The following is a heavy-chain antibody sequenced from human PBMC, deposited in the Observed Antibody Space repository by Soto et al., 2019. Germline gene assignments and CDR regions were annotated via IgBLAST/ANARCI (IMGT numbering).Heavy chain of an antibody. Sequence: SETLSLTCTVSGGSISGVGYYWGWIRQHPGKGLEWIGYIHHSGTTYYNPSLKSRLTISVDTSKTQFSLKLSPVTSADTAVNNCARPWTAGAGWAICFHLWGQAPLVTVS. D-gene: IGHD1-1*01. CDR1: GGSISGVGYY. CDR2: IHHSGTT. J-gene: IGHJ5*02. CDR3: ARPWTAGAGWAICFHL. V-gene: IGHV4-31*03.